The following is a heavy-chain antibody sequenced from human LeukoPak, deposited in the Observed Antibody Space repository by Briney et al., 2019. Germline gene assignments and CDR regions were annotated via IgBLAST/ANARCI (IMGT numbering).Heavy chain of an antibody. D-gene: IGHD5-18*01. V-gene: IGHV3-23*01. CDR1: GLLFSLYA. CDR2: ISGSGGST. Sequence: PGGSLSLLCAASGLLFSLYAMSWVRHAPGKGLVWVSDISGSGGSTYYADSVKRRFTISRDNSKNTLYLQMNSLRAEDTAVYYCAKDQYSYGQGPDYWGQGTLVTVSS. CDR3: AKDQYSYGQGPDY. J-gene: IGHJ4*02.